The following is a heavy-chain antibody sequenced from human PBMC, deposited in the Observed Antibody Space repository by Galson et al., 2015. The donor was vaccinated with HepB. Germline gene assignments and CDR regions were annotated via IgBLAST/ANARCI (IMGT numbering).Heavy chain of an antibody. CDR2: ISAYNGNT. J-gene: IGHJ2*01. CDR1: GYTFTSYG. V-gene: IGHV1-18*01. CDR3: ARLYYYDSSGYRDWYFDL. D-gene: IGHD3-22*01. Sequence: SVKVSCKASGYTFTSYGISWVRQAPGQGLEWMGWISAYNGNTNYAQKLQGRVTMTTDTSTSTAYMELRSLRSDDTAVYYCARLYYYDSSGYRDWYFDLWGRGTLVTVSS.